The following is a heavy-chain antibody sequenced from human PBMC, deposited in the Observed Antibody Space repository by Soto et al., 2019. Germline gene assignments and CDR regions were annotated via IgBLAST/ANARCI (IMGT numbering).Heavy chain of an antibody. CDR3: AKGQQRPEDPRGMDV. CDR2: ISYDGSNK. CDR1: GFTFSSYG. J-gene: IGHJ6*02. V-gene: IGHV3-30*18. Sequence: HPGGSLRLSCAASGFTFSSYGMHWVRQAPGKGLEWVAVISYDGSNKYYADSVKGRFTISRDNSKNTLYLQMNSLRAEDTAVYYCAKGQQRPEDPRGMDVWGQGTTVTVSS.